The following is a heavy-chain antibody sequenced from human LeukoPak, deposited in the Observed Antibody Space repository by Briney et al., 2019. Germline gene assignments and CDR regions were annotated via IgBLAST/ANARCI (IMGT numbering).Heavy chain of an antibody. J-gene: IGHJ4*02. CDR2: VYHSGST. Sequence: SETLSLTCTVSGYSISSGYYWGWIRQPPGKGLEWIGSVYHSGSTYYNPSLKSRVTISVDTSKNQFSLKLNSVTAADTAVYYCASRYFCSSTSCYTFDYWGQGTLVTVSS. V-gene: IGHV4-38-2*02. CDR3: ASRYFCSSTSCYTFDY. CDR1: GYSISSGYY. D-gene: IGHD2-2*02.